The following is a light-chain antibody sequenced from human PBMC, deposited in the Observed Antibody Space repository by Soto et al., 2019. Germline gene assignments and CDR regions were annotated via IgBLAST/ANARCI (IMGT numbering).Light chain of an antibody. CDR1: QSVSSN. CDR3: QQDNNWPPWT. V-gene: IGKV3-15*01. CDR2: GAS. J-gene: IGKJ1*01. Sequence: EIVMTQSPATLSVSPGERATLSCRASQSVSSNLAWYQQKPGQAPRPLIYGASTRATGIPARFSGSGSGTEFTLTISSLQSEDFAVYYCQQDNNWPPWTFGQGNKVEIK.